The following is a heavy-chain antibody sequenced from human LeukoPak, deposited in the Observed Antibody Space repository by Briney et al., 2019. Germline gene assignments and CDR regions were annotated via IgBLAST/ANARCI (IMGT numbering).Heavy chain of an antibody. Sequence: ASVKVSCKASGYTFTGYYMHWVRQAPGQGLEWMGWIKPNSGGTNYAQKFQGWVTMTRDTSISTAYMELSRLRSDDTAVYYCARDLKSGWTHGMDVWGKGTTVTVSS. D-gene: IGHD6-19*01. CDR1: GYTFTGYY. V-gene: IGHV1-2*04. J-gene: IGHJ6*04. CDR3: ARDLKSGWTHGMDV. CDR2: IKPNSGGT.